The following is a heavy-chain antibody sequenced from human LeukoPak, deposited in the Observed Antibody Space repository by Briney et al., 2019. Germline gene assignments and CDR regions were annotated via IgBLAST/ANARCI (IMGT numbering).Heavy chain of an antibody. CDR3: ARGPIAAAGIWFDP. D-gene: IGHD6-13*01. CDR1: GGTFTSYD. V-gene: IGHV1-8*01. Sequence: ASVKVSCKASGGTFTSYDINWVRQATGQGLEWMGWMNPNSGNTGYAQKFQGRVTMTRNTSISTAYMELSSLRSEDTAVYYCARGPIAAAGIWFDPWGQGTLVTVSS. CDR2: MNPNSGNT. J-gene: IGHJ5*02.